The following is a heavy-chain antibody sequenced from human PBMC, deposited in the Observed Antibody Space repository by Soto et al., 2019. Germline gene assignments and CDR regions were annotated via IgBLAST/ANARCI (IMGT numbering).Heavy chain of an antibody. CDR2: IIPILGIA. V-gene: IGHV1-69*02. CDR3: ASASLSCSDGGCYSSHFDY. CDR1: GGTFSSYT. J-gene: IGHJ4*02. D-gene: IGHD2-15*01. Sequence: QVQLVQCGAEVKKPGSSVKVSCKASGGTFSSYTISWVRQAPGQGLESMGRIIPILGIANYAQKFQGRPTITADKSTREVYMALSSLRSEDTAVYYWASASLSCSDGGCYSSHFDYWGQGTLVTVSS.